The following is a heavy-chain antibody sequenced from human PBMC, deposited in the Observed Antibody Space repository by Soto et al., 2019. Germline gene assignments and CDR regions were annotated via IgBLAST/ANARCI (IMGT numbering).Heavy chain of an antibody. CDR3: ARDVYCSSTSCYSNWFDP. V-gene: IGHV3-30-3*01. J-gene: IGHJ5*02. CDR2: ISYDGSNK. CDR1: GFAFSSYA. Sequence: GGSLRLSCAASGFAFSSYAIHFVRHAPFKWLEWVVVISYDGSNKYYADSVKGRFTISRDNSKNTLYLQMNSLRAEDTAVYYCARDVYCSSTSCYSNWFDPWGQGTLVTVSS. D-gene: IGHD2-2*01.